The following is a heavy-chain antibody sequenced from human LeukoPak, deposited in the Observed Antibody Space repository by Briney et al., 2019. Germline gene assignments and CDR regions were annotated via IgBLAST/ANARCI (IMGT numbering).Heavy chain of an antibody. CDR2: INHSGST. J-gene: IGHJ6*02. CDR3: ARGFPSVTYYYYYGMDV. V-gene: IGHV4-34*01. Sequence: SETLSLTCAVYGGSFSGYYWSWIRQPPGKGLEWIGEINHSGSTNYNPSLKSRVTISVDTSKNQFSLKLSSVTAADTAVYYCARGFPSVTYYYYYGMDVWGQGTTVTVSS. CDR1: GGSFSGYY. D-gene: IGHD4-17*01.